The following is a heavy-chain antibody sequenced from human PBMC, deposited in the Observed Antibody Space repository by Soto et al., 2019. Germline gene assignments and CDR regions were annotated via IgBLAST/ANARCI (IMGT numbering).Heavy chain of an antibody. D-gene: IGHD6-19*01. Sequence: ASVKVSCKASGYTFTGYYMHWVRQAPGQGLEWMGWINPNSGGTNYAQKFQGRVTMTRDTSISTAYMELSRLRSDGTAVYYCARVIAVAGFFDYWGQGTLVTVSS. CDR1: GYTFTGYY. CDR3: ARVIAVAGFFDY. J-gene: IGHJ4*02. CDR2: INPNSGGT. V-gene: IGHV1-2*02.